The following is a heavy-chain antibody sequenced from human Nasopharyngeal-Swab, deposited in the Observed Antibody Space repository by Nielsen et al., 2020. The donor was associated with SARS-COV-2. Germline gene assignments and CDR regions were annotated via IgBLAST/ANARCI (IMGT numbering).Heavy chain of an antibody. V-gene: IGHV3-21*01. CDR3: ARVLLQALGKFGEGYAFDI. CDR1: GFTFSSHS. D-gene: IGHD3-10*01. J-gene: IGHJ3*02. CDR2: ISSSSTYI. Sequence: GESLKISCAASGFTFSSHSMNWVRQAPGKGLEWVSSISSSSTYIYYADSVKGRFTISRDNAKNSLYLQMNSLRVEDTAVYYCARVLLQALGKFGEGYAFDIWGQGTMVTVSS.